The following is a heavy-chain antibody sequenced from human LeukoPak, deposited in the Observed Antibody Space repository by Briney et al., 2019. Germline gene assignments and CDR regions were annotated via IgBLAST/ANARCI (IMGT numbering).Heavy chain of an antibody. Sequence: GSSVKVSCKASGGTFSSYAISWVRQAPGQGLEWMGGIIPIFGTANYAQKFQGRVTITADESTSTAYMELSSLRSEDTAVYYCARAGILDILTGSLSWFDPWGQGTLVTVSS. J-gene: IGHJ5*02. D-gene: IGHD3-9*01. CDR3: ARAGILDILTGSLSWFDP. CDR1: GGTFSSYA. V-gene: IGHV1-69*01. CDR2: IIPIFGTA.